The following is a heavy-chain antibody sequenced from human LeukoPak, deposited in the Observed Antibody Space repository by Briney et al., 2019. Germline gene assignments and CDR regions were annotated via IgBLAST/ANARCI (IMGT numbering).Heavy chain of an antibody. CDR2: IKQDGSEK. D-gene: IGHD5-18*01. J-gene: IGHJ5*02. CDR3: ASGGQIWIS. V-gene: IGHV3-7*01. CDR1: GFTFSSYW. Sequence: GGSLRLSCAVSGFTFSSYWMSWVRQAPGKGLEWVANIKQDGSEKNYVDSVKGRFTISRDNAKNSLYLQMNSLRAEDSAVYYCASGGQIWISWGQGTLVTVSS.